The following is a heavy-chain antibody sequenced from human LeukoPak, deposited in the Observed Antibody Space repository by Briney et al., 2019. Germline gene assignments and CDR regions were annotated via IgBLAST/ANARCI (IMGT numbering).Heavy chain of an antibody. D-gene: IGHD6-13*01. V-gene: IGHV3-73*01. J-gene: IGHJ4*02. CDR1: GFTFSGSA. CDR3: TRLSGSSSIDY. CDR2: IRSKANSYAT. Sequence: PGGSLKLSCAASGFTFSGSAMHWVRQASGKGLEWVGRIRSKANSYATAYAASVKGRFTISRDDSKNTAYLQMNSLKPEDTAVYYCTRLSGSSSIDYWGQGTLVTVSS.